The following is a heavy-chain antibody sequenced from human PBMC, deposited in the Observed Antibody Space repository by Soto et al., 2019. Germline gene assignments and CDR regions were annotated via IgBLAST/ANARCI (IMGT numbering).Heavy chain of an antibody. J-gene: IGHJ6*02. Sequence: SETLSLTCAVYGGSFSGYYWTWIRQPPGTGLEWIGEINHSGSTNYNPSLKSRVTISVDTSKNQFSLKLSSVTAADTAVYYCARDPLGRRGSQYHHHAMDVWGPGTTVTVSS. D-gene: IGHD3-3*02. CDR3: ARDPLGRRGSQYHHHAMDV. V-gene: IGHV4-34*01. CDR1: GGSFSGYY. CDR2: INHSGST.